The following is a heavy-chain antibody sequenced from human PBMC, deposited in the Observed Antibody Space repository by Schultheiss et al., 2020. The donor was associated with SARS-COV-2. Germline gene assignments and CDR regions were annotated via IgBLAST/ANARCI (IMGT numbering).Heavy chain of an antibody. Sequence: SETLSLTCAVYGGSFSGYYWSWIRQPPGKGLEWIGEINHSGSTNYNPSLKSRVTISVDTSKNQFSLKLSSVTAADTAVYYCARSLRGYSDYYYYYMDVWGKGTTVTVS. J-gene: IGHJ6*03. CDR2: INHSGST. CDR3: ARSLRGYSDYYYYYMDV. D-gene: IGHD5-12*01. CDR1: GGSFSGYY. V-gene: IGHV4-34*01.